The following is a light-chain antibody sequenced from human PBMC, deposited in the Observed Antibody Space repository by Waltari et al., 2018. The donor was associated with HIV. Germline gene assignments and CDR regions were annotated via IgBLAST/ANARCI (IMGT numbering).Light chain of an antibody. Sequence: FELTQPPSMSVSPGQTARNTCSGDALPPLFAYWFQQKSGQAPVLLIFKDTERQTGIPARFSGSSSGTVATLTISGVRAEDEADYYCQSSDTSGTYFGGGTKLTVL. J-gene: IGLJ2*01. CDR2: KDT. CDR1: ALPPLF. V-gene: IGLV3-25*03. CDR3: QSSDTSGTY.